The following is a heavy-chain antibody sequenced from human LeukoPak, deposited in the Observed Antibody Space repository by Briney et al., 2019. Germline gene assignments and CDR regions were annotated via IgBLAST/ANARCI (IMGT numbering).Heavy chain of an antibody. Sequence: GASVKVACKASGYTFTSYAMHWVRQAPGQRLEWMGWINAGNGNTKYSQKFQGRVTITRETSASTAYMELSSLRSEDTAVYYCARDTGYCSGGSCQDNWFDPWGQGTLVTVSS. CDR3: ARDTGYCSGGSCQDNWFDP. V-gene: IGHV1-3*01. J-gene: IGHJ5*02. CDR2: INAGNGNT. CDR1: GYTFTSYA. D-gene: IGHD2-15*01.